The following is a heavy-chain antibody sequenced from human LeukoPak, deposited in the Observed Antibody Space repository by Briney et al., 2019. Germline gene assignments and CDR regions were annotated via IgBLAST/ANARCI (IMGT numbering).Heavy chain of an antibody. Sequence: SETLSLTCTVSGGSISSSSYYWGWIRQPPGKGLEWIGSIYYSGSTYYNPSLKSRVTISVDTSKNQFSLKLSSVTAADTAVYYCARDMSTGYDYVWGSYGYWGQGTLVTVSS. D-gene: IGHD3-16*01. CDR3: ARDMSTGYDYVWGSYGY. J-gene: IGHJ4*02. V-gene: IGHV4-39*07. CDR1: GGSISSSSYY. CDR2: IYYSGST.